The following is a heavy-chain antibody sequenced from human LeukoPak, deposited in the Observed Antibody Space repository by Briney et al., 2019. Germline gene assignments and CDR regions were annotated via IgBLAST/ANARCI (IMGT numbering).Heavy chain of an antibody. CDR2: ISSSGSTI. CDR1: GFTFGSYE. CDR3: AKFATPYCGGDCSPGYFDY. V-gene: IGHV3-48*03. J-gene: IGHJ4*02. Sequence: GGSLRLSCAASGFTFGSYEMNWVRQAPGKGLEWVSYISSSGSTIYYADSVKGRFTISRDNAKNSLYLQMNSLRAEDTAVYYCAKFATPYCGGDCSPGYFDYWGQGTLVTVSS. D-gene: IGHD2-21*02.